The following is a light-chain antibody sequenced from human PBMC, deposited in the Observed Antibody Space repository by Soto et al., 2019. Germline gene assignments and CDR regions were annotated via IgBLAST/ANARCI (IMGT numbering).Light chain of an antibody. CDR2: EGH. Sequence: QSALAQPASVSGSPGQSITISCTGTCGFVGSFSLVSWYQQHPGKAPKVMISEGHRRPSGVPDRFSGSTSVNSASLTVSGLQAVDEAGYYRSSYAGSNAVVFAGGTKLTVL. J-gene: IGLJ2*01. V-gene: IGLV2-14*02. CDR3: SSYAGSNAVV. CDR1: CGFVGSFSL.